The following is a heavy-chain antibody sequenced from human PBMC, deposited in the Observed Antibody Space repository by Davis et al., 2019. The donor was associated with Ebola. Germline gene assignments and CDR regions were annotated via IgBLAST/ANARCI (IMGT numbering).Heavy chain of an antibody. CDR2: INDNDGRI. J-gene: IGHJ4*02. CDR3: AQIGVGGTPFGY. Sequence: GESLKISCAASGFTFSSYAMSCVRQAPGKGLEWVSTINDNDGRISYRDSVKGRFTISRDNSKSTLYLQMNSLRAEDTAVYYCAQIGVGGTPFGYWGQGTQVTVSS. D-gene: IGHD1-14*01. CDR1: GFTFSSYA. V-gene: IGHV3-23*01.